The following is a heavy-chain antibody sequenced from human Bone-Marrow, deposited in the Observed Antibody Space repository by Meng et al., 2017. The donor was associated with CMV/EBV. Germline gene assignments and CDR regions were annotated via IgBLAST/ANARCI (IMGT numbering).Heavy chain of an antibody. CDR2: INWNGGST. Sequence: GGSLRLSCAASGFTFSSYWMHWVRQAPGKGLEWVSGINWNGGSTGYADSVKGRFTISRDNAKNSLYLQMNSLRAEDTAVYYCARDQIVVVPAALYGMDVWGQGTTVTVSS. D-gene: IGHD2-2*01. CDR1: GFTFSSYW. CDR3: ARDQIVVVPAALYGMDV. V-gene: IGHV3-20*04. J-gene: IGHJ6*02.